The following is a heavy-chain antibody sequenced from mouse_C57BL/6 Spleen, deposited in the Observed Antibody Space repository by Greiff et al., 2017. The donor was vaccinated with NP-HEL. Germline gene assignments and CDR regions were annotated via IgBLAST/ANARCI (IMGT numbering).Heavy chain of an antibody. D-gene: IGHD2-1*01. CDR2: IYPRDGST. J-gene: IGHJ4*01. CDR1: GYTFTSYD. V-gene: IGHV1-85*01. Sequence: VQLQQSGPELVKPGASVKLSCKASGYTFTSYDINWVKQRPGQGLEWIGWIYPRDGSTKYNEKFKGKATLTVDTSSSTAYMELHSLTSEDSAVYFCASIYYGNVENAMDYWGQGTSVTVSS. CDR3: ASIYYGNVENAMDY.